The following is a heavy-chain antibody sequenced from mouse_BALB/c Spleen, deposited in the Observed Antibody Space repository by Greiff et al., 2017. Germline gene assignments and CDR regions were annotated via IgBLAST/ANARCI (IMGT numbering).Heavy chain of an antibody. D-gene: IGHD1-1*01. CDR1: GFSLTGYG. CDR3: ARGILLRPLAY. J-gene: IGHJ3*01. V-gene: IGHV2-6-7*01. CDR2: IWGDGST. Sequence: QVQLKESGPGLVAPSQSLSITCTVSGFSLTGYGVNWVRQPPGKGLEWLGMIWGDGSTDYNSALKSRLNISKDNSKNQVFLKMNSLQTDDTARYYCARGILLRPLAYWGQGTLVTVSA.